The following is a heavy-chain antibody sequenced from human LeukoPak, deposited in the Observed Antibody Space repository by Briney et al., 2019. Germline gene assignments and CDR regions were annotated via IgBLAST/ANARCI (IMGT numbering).Heavy chain of an antibody. CDR1: GFTFSSYG. CDR3: ANPYGDYGSNFDY. J-gene: IGHJ4*02. D-gene: IGHD4-17*01. CDR2: IRYDGSNK. Sequence: PGGSLRLSCAASGFTFSSYGMHSVRQAPGKGLEWVAFIRYDGSNKYYADSVKGRFTISRDNSKNTLYLQMNSLRAEDTAVYYCANPYGDYGSNFDYWGRGTLVTVSS. V-gene: IGHV3-30*02.